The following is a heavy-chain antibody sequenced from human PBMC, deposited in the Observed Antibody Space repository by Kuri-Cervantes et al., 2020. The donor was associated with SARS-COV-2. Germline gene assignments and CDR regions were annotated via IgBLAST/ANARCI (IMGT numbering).Heavy chain of an antibody. D-gene: IGHD7-27*01. Sequence: GESLKISCAASGFTFDDYGMSWVRQAPGKGLEWVSGINWNGGSTGYADPVKGRFTISRDNAKNSLYLQMNSLRAEDTAVYYCARDRNWGDWYFDLWGRGTLVTVSS. CDR1: GFTFDDYG. J-gene: IGHJ2*01. V-gene: IGHV3-20*04. CDR2: INWNGGST. CDR3: ARDRNWGDWYFDL.